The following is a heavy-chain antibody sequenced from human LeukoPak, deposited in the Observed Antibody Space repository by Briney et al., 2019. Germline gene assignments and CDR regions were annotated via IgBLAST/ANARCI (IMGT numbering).Heavy chain of an antibody. Sequence: PGGSLRLSCAASGFTFSSYAMHWVRQAPGQRLEWMGWINAGNGNTKYSQKFQGRVTITRDTSASTAYMELSSLRSEDTAVYYCARALYCSGGSCSDWFDPWGQGTLVTVSS. J-gene: IGHJ5*02. V-gene: IGHV1-3*01. CDR3: ARALYCSGGSCSDWFDP. CDR2: INAGNGNT. CDR1: GFTFSSYA. D-gene: IGHD2-15*01.